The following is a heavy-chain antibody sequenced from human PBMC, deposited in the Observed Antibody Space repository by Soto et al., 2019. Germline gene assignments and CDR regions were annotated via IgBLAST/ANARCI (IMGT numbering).Heavy chain of an antibody. CDR2: ISGSGGTT. Sequence: EVQLLESGGGLVQPGGSLRLSCAASGFTFSSYGMSWVRQAPGKGLEWVSTISGSGGTTYHADSVKGRFTISRDNSKNTMGLQMNSLSAEDTAIYYCAKKHDSGSYGYYDHWGQGTLVTVSS. J-gene: IGHJ4*02. D-gene: IGHD1-26*01. V-gene: IGHV3-23*01. CDR1: GFTFSSYG. CDR3: AKKHDSGSYGYYDH.